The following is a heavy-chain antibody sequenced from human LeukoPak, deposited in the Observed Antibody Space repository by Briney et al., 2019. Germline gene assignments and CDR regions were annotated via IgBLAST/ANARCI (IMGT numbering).Heavy chain of an antibody. CDR2: VFTTGGT. V-gene: IGHV4-4*07. CDR3: AWTSGSYSHPYYYSYYMDI. D-gene: IGHD3-10*01. J-gene: IGHJ6*03. Sequence: SDTLSLTCTVSGASISSSFWIWVRQSAGKGLEWIGRVFTTGGTNYNPSLKSRVSISVDKSKNQVSLKLSSVTAADTAVYFCAWTSGSYSHPYYYSYYMDIWGSGTTVTVSS. CDR1: GASISSSF.